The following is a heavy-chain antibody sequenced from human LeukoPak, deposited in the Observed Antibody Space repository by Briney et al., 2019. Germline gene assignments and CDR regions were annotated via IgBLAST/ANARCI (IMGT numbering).Heavy chain of an antibody. CDR1: GGSVSSSGYY. CDR2: IYYSGST. CDR3: ARVEEWLRLDY. D-gene: IGHD5-12*01. Sequence: NPSETLSLTCTVSGGSVSSSGYYWGWIRQPPGKGLEWIGSIYYSGSTYYNPSLKSRVSISVDTSKNQFSLKLSSVTAADTAVYYCARVEEWLRLDYWGQGTLVTVSS. J-gene: IGHJ4*02. V-gene: IGHV4-39*07.